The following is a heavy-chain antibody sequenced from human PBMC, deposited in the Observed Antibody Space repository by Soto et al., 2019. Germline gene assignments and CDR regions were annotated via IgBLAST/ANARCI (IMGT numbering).Heavy chain of an antibody. J-gene: IGHJ5*02. CDR1: GFTFSDYY. Sequence: QVQLVESGGGLVQPGGSLRLSCAASGFTFSDYYMSWIRQAPGKGLEWVSYISSSSSYTNYADSVKGRFTISRDNAKNSLYLQMNSLRAEDTAVYYCARDHLPNWFDPWGQGTLVTVSS. V-gene: IGHV3-11*05. CDR3: ARDHLPNWFDP. D-gene: IGHD3-3*02. CDR2: ISSSSSYT.